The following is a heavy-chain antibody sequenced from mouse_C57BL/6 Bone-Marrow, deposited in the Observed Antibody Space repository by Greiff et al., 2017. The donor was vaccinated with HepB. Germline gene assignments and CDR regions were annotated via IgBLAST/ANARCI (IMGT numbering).Heavy chain of an antibody. Sequence: QVQLKQPGAELVMPGASVKLSCKASGYTFTSYWMHWVKQRPGQGLEWIGEIYPSDSYTNYNQKFKGKSTLTVDKSSSTAYMQLSSLTSEDSAVYDCARGGTVVARNFDYWGQGTTLTVSS. V-gene: IGHV1-69*01. J-gene: IGHJ2*01. CDR1: GYTFTSYW. D-gene: IGHD1-1*01. CDR2: IYPSDSYT. CDR3: ARGGTVVARNFDY.